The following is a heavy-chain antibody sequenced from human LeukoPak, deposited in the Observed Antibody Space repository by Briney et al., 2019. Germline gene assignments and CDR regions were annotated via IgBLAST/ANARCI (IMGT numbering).Heavy chain of an antibody. Sequence: GGSLRLSCAASGFTFSSYNMNWVRQAPGKGLEWVSSITSSSSYIYYADSVKGRFTISRDNSKNTPYLQMNSLTAEDTAVYYCAKEADDWYPRPFDYWGQGTLVTVSS. D-gene: IGHD3-9*01. CDR2: ITSSSSYI. V-gene: IGHV3-21*04. J-gene: IGHJ4*02. CDR3: AKEADDWYPRPFDY. CDR1: GFTFSSYN.